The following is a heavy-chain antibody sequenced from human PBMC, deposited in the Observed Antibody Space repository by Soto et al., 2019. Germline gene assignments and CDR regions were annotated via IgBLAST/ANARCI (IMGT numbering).Heavy chain of an antibody. CDR2: IYYSGST. V-gene: IGHV4-30-4*01. J-gene: IGHJ6*02. CDR3: ARDRDCTNRVCHGYYYYGMDV. CDR1: GGSISSGDYY. Sequence: PSETLSLTCTVSGGSISSGDYYWSWIRQPPGKGLEWIGYIYYSGSTYYNPSLKSRVTISVDTSKNQFSLKLSSVTAADTAVYYCARDRDCTNRVCHGYYYYGMDVWGQGTTVTVS. D-gene: IGHD2-8*01.